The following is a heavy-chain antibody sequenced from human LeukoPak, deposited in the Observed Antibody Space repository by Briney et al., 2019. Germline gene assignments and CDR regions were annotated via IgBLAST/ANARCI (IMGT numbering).Heavy chain of an antibody. CDR2: IYPGDSDT. CDR1: GYSFTSYW. CDR3: ARSSAVAGTVTWFDY. J-gene: IGHJ4*02. V-gene: IGHV5-51*01. D-gene: IGHD6-19*01. Sequence: GESLKISCKGSGYSFTSYWIGWVRQMPGKGLEWMGTIYPGDSDTRYSPSFQGQVTISADKSISTAYLQWSSLKASDTAMYYCARSSAVAGTVTWFDYWGQGTLVTVSS.